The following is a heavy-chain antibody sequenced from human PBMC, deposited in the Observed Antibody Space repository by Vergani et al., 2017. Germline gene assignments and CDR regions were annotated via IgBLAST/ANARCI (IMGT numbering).Heavy chain of an antibody. Sequence: EVQLVESGGGLVKPGGSLRLSCAASGFTFSSYSMNWVRQAPGKGLEWVSSISSSSSYIYYADSVKGRFTISRDNAKNSLYLQMNSLRAEDTALYYCAKDIKFCSSTSCPGGYMDVWGKGTTVTVSS. CDR2: ISSSSSYI. D-gene: IGHD2-2*01. CDR1: GFTFSSYS. J-gene: IGHJ6*03. CDR3: AKDIKFCSSTSCPGGYMDV. V-gene: IGHV3-21*04.